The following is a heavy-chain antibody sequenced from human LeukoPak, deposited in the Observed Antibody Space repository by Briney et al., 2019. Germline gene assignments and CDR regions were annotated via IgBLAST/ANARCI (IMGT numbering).Heavy chain of an antibody. Sequence: SETLSLTCTVSGYSISSGYYWGWIRQPPGKGLEWIGSIYHSGSTYYNPSLKSRVTISVDTSKNQFSLKLSSVTAADTAVYYCATQSSGYYLSFDYWGQGTLVTVSS. D-gene: IGHD3-22*01. V-gene: IGHV4-38-2*02. J-gene: IGHJ4*02. CDR3: ATQSSGYYLSFDY. CDR2: IYHSGST. CDR1: GYSISSGYY.